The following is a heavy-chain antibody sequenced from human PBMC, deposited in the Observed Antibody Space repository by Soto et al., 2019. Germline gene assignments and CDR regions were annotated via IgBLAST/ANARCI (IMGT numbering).Heavy chain of an antibody. CDR1: GGSISSGGYS. D-gene: IGHD1-26*01. CDR2: IYHSGST. Sequence: SETLSLTCAVSGGSISSGGYSWSWIRQPPGKDLEWIGYIYHSGSTYYNPSLKSRVTISVDRSKNQFSLKLSSVTAADTAVYYRPGLLSSRGRGSLVPASS. CDR3: PGLLSS. J-gene: IGHJ4*02. V-gene: IGHV4-30-2*01.